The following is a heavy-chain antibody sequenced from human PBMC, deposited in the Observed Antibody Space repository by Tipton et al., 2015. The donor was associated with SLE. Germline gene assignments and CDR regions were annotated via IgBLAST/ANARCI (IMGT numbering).Heavy chain of an antibody. CDR3: ARHVWKIAVDY. CDR2: IYYSGST. CDR1: GDSLSGYY. D-gene: IGHD1-1*01. J-gene: IGHJ4*02. Sequence: TLSLTCTLSGDSLSGYYWSWIRQPPGKRLEWVGYIYYSGSTNYNPSLGDRVTISLDTSKNQFSLKVSSVTAADSAIYYCARHVWKIAVDYWGQGILVTVSS. V-gene: IGHV4-59*08.